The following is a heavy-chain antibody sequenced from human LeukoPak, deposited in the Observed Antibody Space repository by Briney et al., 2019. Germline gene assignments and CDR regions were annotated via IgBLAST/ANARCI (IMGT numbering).Heavy chain of an antibody. CDR3: ARARHNCYGGDGHYYRRDGDH. CDR1: GFTFSIYA. Sequence: PGGSLRLSCEASGFTFSIYAMSWVRQTPGKGLQWGSSITSRDGTKYYEDAVKGQFTIFRDNAENTVDLRMSSLRVEETAIYYCARARHNCYGGDGHYYRRDGDHWGQGTLVTVSS. CDR2: ITSRDGTK. J-gene: IGHJ5*02. V-gene: IGHV3-23*01. D-gene: IGHD3-22*01.